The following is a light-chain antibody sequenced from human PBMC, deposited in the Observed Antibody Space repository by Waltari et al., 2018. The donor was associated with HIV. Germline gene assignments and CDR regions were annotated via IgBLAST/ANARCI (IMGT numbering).Light chain of an antibody. V-gene: IGKV3-11*01. CDR3: QQRGNWPMYT. CDR2: DAS. CDR1: QSVNTY. Sequence: EIVLTQSPATLSLSPGERATLSCRASQSVNTYLAWYQHKPGQAPRLLIYDASNRATGIPARFTGSGSGTDFTLTISNLELEDFAVYYCQQRGNWPMYTFGQGTKLEIK. J-gene: IGKJ2*01.